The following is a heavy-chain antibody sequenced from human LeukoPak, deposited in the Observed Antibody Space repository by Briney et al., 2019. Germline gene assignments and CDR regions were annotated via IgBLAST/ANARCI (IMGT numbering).Heavy chain of an antibody. CDR3: ARPSRSISTAGAFDI. J-gene: IGHJ3*02. Sequence: SSGTLSLTCTVSGGSISNYFWSWIRQPPGKGLEWIGYIYYTGSTNYNPSLKSRVTISVGTSKSQFSLKLSSVTAADTAVYYCARPSRSISTAGAFDIWGQGTMVTVSS. CDR2: IYYTGST. D-gene: IGHD3-10*01. CDR1: GGSISNYF. V-gene: IGHV4-59*01.